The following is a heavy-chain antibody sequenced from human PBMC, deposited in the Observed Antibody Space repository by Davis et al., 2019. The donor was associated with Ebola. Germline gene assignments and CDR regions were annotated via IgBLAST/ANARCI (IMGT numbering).Heavy chain of an antibody. D-gene: IGHD2-15*01. CDR1: VYTFIPYA. J-gene: IGHJ5*02. Sequence: SVPVPRLASVYTFIPYAIHRVRHAPEHSPEWLGWINGGNGNTASSQNFQGRLTITRETSATTAYMELSSLRSEDTAIYYCARRYCSGISCNSWQYNYFDPWGQGTLVTVSP. CDR2: INGGNGNT. V-gene: IGHV1-3*01. CDR3: ARRYCSGISCNSWQYNYFDP.